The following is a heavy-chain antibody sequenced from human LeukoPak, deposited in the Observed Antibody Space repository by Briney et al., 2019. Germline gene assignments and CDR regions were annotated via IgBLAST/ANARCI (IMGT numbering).Heavy chain of an antibody. D-gene: IGHD2-2*01. CDR3: ARAPTGLPAARYFDY. V-gene: IGHV1-46*01. Sequence: ASVKVSCKASGYTFTSYYMHWVRQAPGQGLEWMGIINPSGGSTSYAQKFQGRVTMTRDTSTSTAYMELSSLRSEDTAVYYCARAPTGLPAARYFDYWGQGTLVTVSS. CDR1: GYTFTSYY. J-gene: IGHJ4*02. CDR2: INPSGGST.